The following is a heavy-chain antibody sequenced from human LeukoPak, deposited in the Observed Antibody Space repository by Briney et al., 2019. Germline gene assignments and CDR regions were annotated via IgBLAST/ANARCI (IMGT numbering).Heavy chain of an antibody. CDR3: ARGVGTSSSPYYYYYYMDV. Sequence: ASVKVSCKASGYTFTSYDINWVRQATGQGLEWMGWMNPNSGNTGYAQKFQGRVTMTRNTPISTAYMELSSLRSEDTAVYYCARGVGTSSSPYYYYYYMDVWGKGTTVTVSS. CDR2: MNPNSGNT. D-gene: IGHD6-6*01. V-gene: IGHV1-8*01. CDR1: GYTFTSYD. J-gene: IGHJ6*03.